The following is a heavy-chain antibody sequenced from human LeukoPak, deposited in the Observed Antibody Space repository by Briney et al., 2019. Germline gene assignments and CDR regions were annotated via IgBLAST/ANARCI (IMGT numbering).Heavy chain of an antibody. Sequence: GGSLRLSCAASGFTFSSYGMHWVRQAPGKGLEWVAVISYDGSNKYYADSVKGRFTISRDNSKNTLYLQMNSLRAEDTAVYYCAKDLRTLTKDWGQGTLVTVSS. D-gene: IGHD1-1*01. CDR3: AKDLRTLTKD. CDR1: GFTFSSYG. CDR2: ISYDGSNK. V-gene: IGHV3-30*18. J-gene: IGHJ4*02.